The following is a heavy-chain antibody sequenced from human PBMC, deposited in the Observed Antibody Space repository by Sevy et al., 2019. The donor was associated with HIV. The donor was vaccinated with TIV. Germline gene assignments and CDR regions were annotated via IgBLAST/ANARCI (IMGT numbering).Heavy chain of an antibody. D-gene: IGHD1-26*01. J-gene: IGHJ6*02. CDR1: GFAFSTYG. CDR2: IWFDGSEK. Sequence: GGSLRLSCAASGFAFSTYGLYWVRQAPGKGLEWVAVIWFDGSEKYYADSVKGRSTISRDNSKNTLYLQMNSLPAADTAVYYCARGQGDDYNYGLDVWGQGTTVTVSS. V-gene: IGHV3-33*01. CDR3: ARGQGDDYNYGLDV.